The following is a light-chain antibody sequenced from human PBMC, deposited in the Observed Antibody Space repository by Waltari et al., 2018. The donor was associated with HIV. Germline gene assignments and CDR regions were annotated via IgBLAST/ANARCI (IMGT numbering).Light chain of an antibody. CDR2: QDT. J-gene: IGLJ3*02. V-gene: IGLV3-1*01. CDR1: KLGDKF. Sequence: SYELTQPPSLSVSPGQTATITCSGYKLGDKFVSWYQQKPGQSPFLVIFQDTKRPSGSPGRFSGSSSGNTATLTIRGTQAMDEADYYCQALDSNTVVFGGGTKLAVL. CDR3: QALDSNTVV.